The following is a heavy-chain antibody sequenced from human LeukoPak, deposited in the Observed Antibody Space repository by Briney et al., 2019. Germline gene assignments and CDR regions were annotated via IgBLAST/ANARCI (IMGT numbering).Heavy chain of an antibody. CDR3: ATGQNQVGATLFDY. J-gene: IGHJ4*02. V-gene: IGHV1-24*01. D-gene: IGHD1-26*01. CDR2: FDPEDGET. Sequence: ASVKVSCKVSGYTLTELSMHWVRQAPGKGLEWMGGFDPEDGETICAQKFQGRVTMTEDTSTDTAYMELSSLRSEDTAVYYYATGQNQVGATLFDYWGQGTLVTVSS. CDR1: GYTLTELS.